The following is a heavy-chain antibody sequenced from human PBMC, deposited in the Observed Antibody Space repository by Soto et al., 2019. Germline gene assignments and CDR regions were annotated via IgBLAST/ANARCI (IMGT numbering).Heavy chain of an antibody. CDR2: IYYSGST. J-gene: IGHJ6*03. CDR1: GGSISSSSYY. Sequence: QLQLQESGPGLVKPSETLSLTCTVSGGSISSSSYYWGWIRQPPGKGLEWIGSIYYSGSTYYNPSLKSRVTISVDTSKNQFSLKLSSVTAADTAVYYCASRSRRAATATLPGEDYYYYYYMDVWGKGTTVTVSS. V-gene: IGHV4-39*01. CDR3: ASRSRRAATATLPGEDYYYYYYMDV. D-gene: IGHD2-15*01.